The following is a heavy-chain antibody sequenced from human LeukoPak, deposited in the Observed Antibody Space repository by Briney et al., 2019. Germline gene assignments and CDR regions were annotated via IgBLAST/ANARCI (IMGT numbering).Heavy chain of an antibody. Sequence: PGGSLRLSCAASGFTFSSYAMSWVRQAPGKGLEWVSTITGSSRSTYYADSVRGRFTISRDNSKNTPYLQMNSLTAEDTAVYYCAKDTPLTAYSPGWSGNSFDSWGQGTLVTVSS. CDR1: GFTFSSYA. CDR2: ITGSSRST. D-gene: IGHD6-19*01. V-gene: IGHV3-23*01. J-gene: IGHJ4*02. CDR3: AKDTPLTAYSPGWSGNSFDS.